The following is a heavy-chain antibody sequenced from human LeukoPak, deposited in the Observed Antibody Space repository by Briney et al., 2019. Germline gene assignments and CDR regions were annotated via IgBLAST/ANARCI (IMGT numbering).Heavy chain of an antibody. CDR3: ARGQLRYYDWAPFDI. CDR1: GYTFTNYY. Sequence: ASAKVSCKASGYTFTNYYIHWVRQAPGQGLEWMGIINPSHGITTCAQKFQGRVTITRDTSTSTVYMELSSLRSEDTAVYYCARGQLRYYDWAPFDIWGQGTMVTVSS. J-gene: IGHJ3*02. CDR2: INPSHGIT. D-gene: IGHD3-9*01. V-gene: IGHV1-46*01.